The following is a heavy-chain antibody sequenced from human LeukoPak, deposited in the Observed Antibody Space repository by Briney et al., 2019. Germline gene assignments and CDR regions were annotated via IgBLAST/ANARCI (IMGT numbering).Heavy chain of an antibody. V-gene: IGHV3-7*01. J-gene: IGHJ1*01. CDR1: GFTFSSYW. D-gene: IGHD1-26*01. CDR2: IIQNGSEK. Sequence: GGSLRLSCAASGFTFSSYWMSWVRQAPGKGLEWVANIIQNGSEKYYVDSVKGRFTISRDNAKNSLYLQMNSLRAEDTAVCYCARDSGYFQHWGQGTLVTVSS. CDR3: ARDSGYFQH.